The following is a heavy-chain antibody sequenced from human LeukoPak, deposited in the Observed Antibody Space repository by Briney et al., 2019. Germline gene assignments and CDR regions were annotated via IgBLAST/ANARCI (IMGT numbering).Heavy chain of an antibody. J-gene: IGHJ5*02. Sequence: PWETLSLSCAVSGYSISSGYYRGWIRQPPGKGLDWIGSIYHSGSTYYNPSLKSRVTISVDTSKNQFSLKLSSETAADTVVSYCGRRAVMDWFDPCGQGSLVTVSS. V-gene: IGHV4-38-2*01. CDR3: GRRAVMDWFDP. CDR1: GYSISSGYY. CDR2: IYHSGST. D-gene: IGHD3-10*01.